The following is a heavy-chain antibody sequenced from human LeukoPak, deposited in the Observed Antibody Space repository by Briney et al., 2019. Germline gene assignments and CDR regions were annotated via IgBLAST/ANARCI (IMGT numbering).Heavy chain of an antibody. J-gene: IGHJ5*02. V-gene: IGHV3-66*01. CDR3: ATSPPTSPGLRWCDP. D-gene: IGHD2-15*01. CDR2: IHSGGST. CDR1: GFTVSSNF. Sequence: PGGSLRLSCAASGFTVSSNFMSWVRQAPGKGLEWVSVIHSGGSTYYADSVKGRFTISRDNSKNTLYLQMNSLRAEDTAVYYCATSPPTSPGLRWCDPWGQGTLVTVSS.